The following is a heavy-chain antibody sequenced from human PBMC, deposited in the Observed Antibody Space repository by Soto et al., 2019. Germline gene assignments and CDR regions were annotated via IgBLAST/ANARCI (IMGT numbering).Heavy chain of an antibody. Sequence: PSETLSRTCTASGGSVNSYYWSWIRQPPGKGRELIGYICYSGSTKSNPSLKSRVTISVDTSKNQFSLKLSSVTAADTAVYYCSRGHYDSSGYYKGPGYWGQGTLVTVSS. CDR1: GGSVNSYY. D-gene: IGHD3-22*01. V-gene: IGHV4-59*02. J-gene: IGHJ4*02. CDR3: SRGHYDSSGYYKGPGY. CDR2: ICYSGST.